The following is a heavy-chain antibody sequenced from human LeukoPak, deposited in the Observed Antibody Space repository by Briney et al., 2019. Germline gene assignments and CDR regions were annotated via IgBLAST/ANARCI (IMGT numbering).Heavy chain of an antibody. V-gene: IGHV4-39*01. CDR1: SGSISASNYY. J-gene: IGHJ4*02. CDR3: ARHRIAAAGLDY. D-gene: IGHD6-13*01. Sequence: ASETLSLTCTVSSGSISASNYYWGWVRQPPGKALEWIGNIFYSGSTYYSPSLKSRVTISVDTSKNQFSLKLSSVTAADTAVYYCARHRIAAAGLDYWGQGTLVTVSS. CDR2: IFYSGST.